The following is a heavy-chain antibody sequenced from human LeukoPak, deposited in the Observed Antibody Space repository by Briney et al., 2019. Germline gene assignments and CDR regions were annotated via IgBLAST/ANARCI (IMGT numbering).Heavy chain of an antibody. Sequence: PGGSLRLSCAASGFTFSSYSMNWVRQAPGKGLEWVSSISSSSSYIYYADSVKGRFTISRDNAKNSLYLQMNSLRAEDTAVYYCARGMVYADAFDIWGQGTMVTVSS. J-gene: IGHJ3*02. V-gene: IGHV3-21*01. CDR3: ARGMVYADAFDI. CDR1: GFTFSSYS. CDR2: ISSSSSYI. D-gene: IGHD2-8*01.